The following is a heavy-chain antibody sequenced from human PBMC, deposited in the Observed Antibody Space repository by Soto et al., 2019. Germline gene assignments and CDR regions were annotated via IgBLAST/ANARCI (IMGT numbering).Heavy chain of an antibody. J-gene: IGHJ3*02. CDR1: GFTFSSYS. Sequence: GGSLRLSCAASGFTFSSYSMNWVRQAPGKGLEWVATISSSNSYIYYADSVKGQFTISRDNAKNTLYLQMNSLRVEDTAVYYCAKYLGNISALEPLAIWRQRTKVTVSS. D-gene: IGHD1-1*01. CDR3: AKYLGNISALEPLAI. CDR2: ISSSNSYI. V-gene: IGHV3-21*04.